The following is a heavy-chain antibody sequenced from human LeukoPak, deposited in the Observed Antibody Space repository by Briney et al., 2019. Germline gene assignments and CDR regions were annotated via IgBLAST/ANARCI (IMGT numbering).Heavy chain of an antibody. CDR2: ISSSGSSI. Sequence: PGGSLRLSCAASGFTLSSYEMNWVRQAPGKGLEWVSYISSSGSSIYYADSVKGRFTISRDNAKHSLYLQMNSLRAEDTAVYYCTSEGYDYVWETYRGVWGRGTLVTVSS. V-gene: IGHV3-48*03. CDR1: GFTLSSYE. CDR3: TSEGYDYVWETYRGV. D-gene: IGHD3-16*02. J-gene: IGHJ2*01.